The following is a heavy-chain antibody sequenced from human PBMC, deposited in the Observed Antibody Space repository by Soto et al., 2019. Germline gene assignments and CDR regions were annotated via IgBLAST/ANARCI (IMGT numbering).Heavy chain of an antibody. CDR1: GYTFTSYY. D-gene: IGHD2-2*01. V-gene: IGHV1-46*03. CDR2: INPSGGST. Sequence: ASVKVSCKASGYTFTSYYMHWVRQAPGQGLEWMGIINPSGGSTSYAQKFQGRVTMTRDTSTSTVYMELSSLRSEDTAVYYCARVGCSSTSCYDRTDDYRVEHWGKGTRVTVPS. J-gene: IGHJ6*04. CDR3: ARVGCSSTSCYDRTDDYRVEH.